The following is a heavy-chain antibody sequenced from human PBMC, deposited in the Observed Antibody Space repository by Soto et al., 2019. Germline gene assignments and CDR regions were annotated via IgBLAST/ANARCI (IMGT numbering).Heavy chain of an antibody. J-gene: IGHJ4*02. CDR1: GGSVSSGSYY. Sequence: QVQLQESGPGLVKPSETLSLTCTVSGGSVSSGSYYWSWIRQPPGKGLEWIGYIYYSGSTNYNPSLKSRVTISVDTSKNQFSLKLSSVTAADTAVYYCARVAGHFDYWDQGTLVTVSS. CDR2: IYYSGST. V-gene: IGHV4-61*01. CDR3: ARVAGHFDY.